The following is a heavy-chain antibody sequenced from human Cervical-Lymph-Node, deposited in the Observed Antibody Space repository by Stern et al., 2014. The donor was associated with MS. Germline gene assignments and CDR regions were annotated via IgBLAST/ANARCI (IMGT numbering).Heavy chain of an antibody. J-gene: IGHJ4*02. Sequence: QEQLVQSGAEVKKPGASGKVSCQASGYTFNDYGITWVRQAPGQGLGWMGWISAYNGNTNDAQSFQGRVNMTKDKSTSTAYIEMRMLISGDTAVYFCASCSFSNSSLFDYWVQGTLLTVSS. V-gene: IGHV1-18*01. D-gene: IGHD6-6*01. CDR3: ASCSFSNSSLFDY. CDR1: GYTFNDYG. CDR2: ISAYNGNT.